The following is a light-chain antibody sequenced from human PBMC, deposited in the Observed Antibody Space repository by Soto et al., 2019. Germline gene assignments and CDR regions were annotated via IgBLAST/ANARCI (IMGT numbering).Light chain of an antibody. CDR1: QSLSISC. Sequence: EIVLTQSPGTLSLSPGEGATLSCRASQSLSISCLAWYQHKPGQAPKLLIYAASSRAAGIPDRFSGSGSGTGFTLSISRLEPEDFAVYYCQQYVNSPGTFGQGTRLEI. CDR3: QQYVNSPGT. V-gene: IGKV3-20*01. CDR2: AAS. J-gene: IGKJ5*01.